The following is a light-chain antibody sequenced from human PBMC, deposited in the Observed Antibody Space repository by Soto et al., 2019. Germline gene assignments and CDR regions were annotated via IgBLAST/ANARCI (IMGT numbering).Light chain of an antibody. CDR1: SSNVGTYNL. J-gene: IGLJ1*01. CDR2: EGS. CDR3: CSYAGASTDV. V-gene: IGLV2-23*01. Sequence: QSALTQPASVSGSPGQSITISCSGTSSNVGTYNLVSWYQQHPGKVPKLMIYEGSERPSGVSNRFSGSKSGNTASLTISGLQAEDEADYYCCSYAGASTDVFGTGTKVTVL.